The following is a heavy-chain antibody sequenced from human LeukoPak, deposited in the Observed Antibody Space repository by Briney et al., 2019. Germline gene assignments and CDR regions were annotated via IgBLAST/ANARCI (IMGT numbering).Heavy chain of an antibody. CDR2: IWYDGSNK. D-gene: IGHD6-19*01. CDR1: GFTFSSYG. CDR3: ARGIAVAGPGLAFDI. V-gene: IGHV3-33*01. J-gene: IGHJ3*02. Sequence: GRSLRLPCAASGFTFSSYGMHWVRQAPGKGLEWVAVIWYDGSNKYYADSVKGRFTISRDNSKNTLYLQMNSLRAEDTAVYYCARGIAVAGPGLAFDIWGQGTMVTVSS.